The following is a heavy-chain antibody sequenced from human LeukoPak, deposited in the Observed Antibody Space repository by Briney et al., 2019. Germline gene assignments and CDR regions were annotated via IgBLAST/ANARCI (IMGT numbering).Heavy chain of an antibody. CDR2: ISSSGSTI. Sequence: GGSLRLSCAASGFTFSSYEMNWVRQAPGKGLEWVSYISSSGSTIYYADSVKGRFTISRDNAKNSLYLQMNSLRAEDTAVYYCARDYYDSSGNVVNFVYWGQGTLVTVSS. V-gene: IGHV3-48*03. CDR3: ARDYYDSSGNVVNFVY. J-gene: IGHJ4*02. D-gene: IGHD3-22*01. CDR1: GFTFSSYE.